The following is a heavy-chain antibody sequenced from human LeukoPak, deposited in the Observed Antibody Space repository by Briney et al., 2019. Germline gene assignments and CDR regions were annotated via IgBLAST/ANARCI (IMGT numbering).Heavy chain of an antibody. D-gene: IGHD1-26*01. Sequence: AGGSLRLSCAASGFTFYDYAMHWVRQAPGKGLEWVSGISWNSGTIDYADSVKGRFTISRDNAKNALYLQMNTLRAEDTALYYCTRVRCTSAICPSRPIDYWGQGTLVTVSS. CDR2: ISWNSGTI. CDR3: TRVRCTSAICPSRPIDY. V-gene: IGHV3-9*01. J-gene: IGHJ4*02. CDR1: GFTFYDYA.